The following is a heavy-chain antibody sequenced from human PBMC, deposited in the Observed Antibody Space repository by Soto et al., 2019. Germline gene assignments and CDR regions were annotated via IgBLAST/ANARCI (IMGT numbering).Heavy chain of an antibody. J-gene: IGHJ4*02. D-gene: IGHD3-22*01. CDR2: IIPIFGTA. CDR1: GGTFSSYA. V-gene: IGHV1-69*13. Sequence: SVKVSCKASGGTFSSYAISWVRQAPGQGLEWMGGIIPIFGTANYAQKFQGRVTITADESTSTAYMELSSLRSEDTAVYYCARTRADYYDSSGYYRFDYWGQGTLVTVSS. CDR3: ARTRADYYDSSGYYRFDY.